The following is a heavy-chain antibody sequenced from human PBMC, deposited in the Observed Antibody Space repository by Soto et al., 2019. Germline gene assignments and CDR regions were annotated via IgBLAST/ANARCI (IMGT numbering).Heavy chain of an antibody. J-gene: IGHJ6*03. CDR3: ARGAEAILWFGTGYMDV. V-gene: IGHV4-59*01. Sequence: PSWRMSISCTSSGESISSYDCSLIRKPPGKGLEWIGYIYYSGSTNYNPSLKSRVTISVDTSKNQFSLKLSSVTAADTAVYYCARGAEAILWFGTGYMDVWGKGTTVTVSS. D-gene: IGHD3-10*01. CDR1: GESISSYD. CDR2: IYYSGST.